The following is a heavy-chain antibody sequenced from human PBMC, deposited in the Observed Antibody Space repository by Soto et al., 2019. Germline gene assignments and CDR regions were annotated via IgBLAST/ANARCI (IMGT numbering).Heavy chain of an antibody. CDR1: VYSFTNYW. V-gene: IGHV5-51*01. D-gene: IGHD2-21*02. CDR2: IYPGDSDT. Sequence: GESLKISCKGSVYSFTNYWIAWVRQMPGKGLEWMGIIYPGDSDTRYSPSFEGQIIISADKSNSSAYLQWSSLKASDTAMFYCARLTASSPYYYYGMDVWGQGTTVTVSS. J-gene: IGHJ6*02. CDR3: ARLTASSPYYYYGMDV.